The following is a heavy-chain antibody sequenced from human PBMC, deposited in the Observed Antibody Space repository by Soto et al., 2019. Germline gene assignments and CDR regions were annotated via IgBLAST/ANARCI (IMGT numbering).Heavy chain of an antibody. CDR3: AHRPVSGYTYGYFDY. CDR1: GFSLSTSGVG. CDR2: IYWDDDK. D-gene: IGHD5-18*01. Sequence: QITLKESGPTLVKPTQTLTLTCTFSGFSLSTSGVGVGWIRQPPGKALEWLALIYWDDDKRYSPSLKSRLTITKDTSKNQVVLTMTNMDPVDTATYYRAHRPVSGYTYGYFDYWGQGTLVTVSS. J-gene: IGHJ4*02. V-gene: IGHV2-5*02.